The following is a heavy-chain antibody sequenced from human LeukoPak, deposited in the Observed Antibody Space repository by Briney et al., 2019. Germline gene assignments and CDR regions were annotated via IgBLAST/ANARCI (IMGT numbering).Heavy chain of an antibody. J-gene: IGHJ4*02. D-gene: IGHD5-18*01. CDR2: IYYSGST. Sequence: KTSETLSLTCTVSGGSISSSSYYWGWIRQPPGKGLEWIGSIYYSGSTYYNPSLKSRVTISVDTSKNQFSLKLSSVTAADTAVYYCAREVGDTAMVTHFDYWGQGTLVTVSS. CDR1: GGSISSSSYY. CDR3: AREVGDTAMVTHFDY. V-gene: IGHV4-39*02.